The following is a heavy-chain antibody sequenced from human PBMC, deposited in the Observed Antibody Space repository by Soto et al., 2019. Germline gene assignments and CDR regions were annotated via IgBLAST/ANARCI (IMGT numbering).Heavy chain of an antibody. J-gene: IGHJ3*02. Sequence: ASVKVSCKASGYTFTSYGISWVRQAPGQGLEWMGWISAYNGNTNYAQKLQGRVTMTTDTSTSTAYMELRSLSSEDTALYYCAARTGLRYFDWNSAGYAFRIWGQGTMVTVSS. CDR1: GYTFTSYG. V-gene: IGHV1-18*01. D-gene: IGHD3-9*01. CDR3: AARTGLRYFDWNSAGYAFRI. CDR2: ISAYNGNT.